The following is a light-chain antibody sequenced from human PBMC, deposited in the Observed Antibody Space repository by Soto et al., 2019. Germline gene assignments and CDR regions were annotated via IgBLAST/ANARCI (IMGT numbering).Light chain of an antibody. V-gene: IGKV3-20*01. CDR3: QHYGRSAYT. Sequence: EIVLTQSPGTLSLSPGERATLSCRASQSVSSNYLAWYQQKPGQAPRLLIYGASSRATGILDRFSGSGSGTDFTLTISRLETEDFAVYYCQHYGRSAYTFGQGTTLEIK. J-gene: IGKJ2*01. CDR2: GAS. CDR1: QSVSSNY.